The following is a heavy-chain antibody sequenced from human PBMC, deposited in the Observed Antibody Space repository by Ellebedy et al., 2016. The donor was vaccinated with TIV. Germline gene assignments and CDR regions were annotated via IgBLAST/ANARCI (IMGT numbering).Heavy chain of an antibody. CDR1: GFALTNYD. V-gene: IGHV3-13*01. D-gene: IGHD1-26*01. Sequence: GGSLRLSXAASGFALTNYDMHWVRQTPGESMEWVSGLGILDDTFYPDSVKGRFTISREDDKNTLYLEMTNLRAGDTAVYYCARSDEGGTYTRNHFDIWGQGTMVAVSS. CDR3: ARSDEGGTYTRNHFDI. J-gene: IGHJ3*02. CDR2: LGILDDT.